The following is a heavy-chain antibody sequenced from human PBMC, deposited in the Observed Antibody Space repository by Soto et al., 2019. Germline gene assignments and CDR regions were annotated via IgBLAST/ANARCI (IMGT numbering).Heavy chain of an antibody. J-gene: IGHJ4*02. Sequence: SETQSLTCTVSGGSVSSGSYYWSWIRQPPGKGLEWIGYIYYSGSTNYNPSLKSRVTISVDTSKNQFSLKLSSVTAADTAVYYCARGRDESSFDYWGQGTLVTVSS. D-gene: IGHD6-13*01. CDR1: GGSVSSGSYY. CDR3: ARGRDESSFDY. CDR2: IYYSGST. V-gene: IGHV4-61*01.